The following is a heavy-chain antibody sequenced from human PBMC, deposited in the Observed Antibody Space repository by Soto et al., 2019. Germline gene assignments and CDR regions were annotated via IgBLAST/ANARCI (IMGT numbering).Heavy chain of an antibody. CDR1: GGSFSSYA. Sequence: SVKVSCKASGGSFSSYAISWVRQAPGQGLEWMGGIIPIFGTANYAQKFQGRVTITADESTSTAYMELSSLRSEDTAVYYCASPGIAAHPFRPHAFDIWGQGTMVTVSS. D-gene: IGHD6-6*01. J-gene: IGHJ3*02. CDR3: ASPGIAAHPFRPHAFDI. V-gene: IGHV1-69*13. CDR2: IIPIFGTA.